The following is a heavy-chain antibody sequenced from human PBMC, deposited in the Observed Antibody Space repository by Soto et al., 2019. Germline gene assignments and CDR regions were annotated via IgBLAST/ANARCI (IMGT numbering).Heavy chain of an antibody. V-gene: IGHV1-58*02. CDR2: IVVGSGHT. CDR3: AADSRYCSGGNREDY. J-gene: IGHJ4*02. D-gene: IGHD2-15*01. CDR1: GFTFTSSA. Sequence: QMRLVQSGPEVKKPGTSVKVSCKASGFTFTSSAMQWVRQARGQRLEWIGWIVVGSGHTNYAQKFQERVTITRDMSTSTAYMELSSLRSEDTAVYYCAADSRYCSGGNREDYWGQGTLVTVSS.